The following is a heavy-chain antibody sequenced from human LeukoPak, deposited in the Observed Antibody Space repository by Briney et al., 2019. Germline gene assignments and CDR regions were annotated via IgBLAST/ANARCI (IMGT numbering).Heavy chain of an antibody. Sequence: SVKVSCKASGGTFSSYAISWVRQAPGQGLEWMGRIIPILGIANYAQKFQGRVTITADKSTSTAYMELSSLRSEDTAVYYCARDLIAVAGTGFDYWGQGTLVTVSS. CDR3: ARDLIAVAGTGFDY. J-gene: IGHJ4*02. CDR1: GGTFSSYA. D-gene: IGHD6-19*01. V-gene: IGHV1-69*04. CDR2: IIPILGIA.